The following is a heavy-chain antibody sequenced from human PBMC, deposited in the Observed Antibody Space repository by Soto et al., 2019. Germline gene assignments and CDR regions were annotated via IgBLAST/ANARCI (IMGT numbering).Heavy chain of an antibody. CDR1: GFTFSSYA. CDR2: INSNGGST. Sequence: GGSLRLSCSASGFTFSSYAMHWVRQAPGKGLEYVSAINSNGGSTYYADSVKGRFTISRDNSKNTLYLQMSSLRAEYTAVYYCVKILQYSYGLPHWGQGTLVTVSS. J-gene: IGHJ4*02. CDR3: VKILQYSYGLPH. V-gene: IGHV3-64D*06. D-gene: IGHD5-18*01.